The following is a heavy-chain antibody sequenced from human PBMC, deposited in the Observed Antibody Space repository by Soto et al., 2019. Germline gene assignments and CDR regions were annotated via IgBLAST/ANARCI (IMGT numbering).Heavy chain of an antibody. Sequence: PSETLSLTCTVSGGSISSYYWSWIRQPPGKGLEWIGYIYYSGSINYNPSLKSRVTISVDTSKNQFSLKLSSVTAADTAVYYCARHGAGSYYGHWFDPWGQGTLVTVSS. J-gene: IGHJ5*02. D-gene: IGHD1-26*01. V-gene: IGHV4-59*08. CDR1: GGSISSYY. CDR2: IYYSGSI. CDR3: ARHGAGSYYGHWFDP.